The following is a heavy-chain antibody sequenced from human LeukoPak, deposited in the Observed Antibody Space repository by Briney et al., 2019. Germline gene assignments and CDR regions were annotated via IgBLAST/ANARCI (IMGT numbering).Heavy chain of an antibody. CDR2: IYYSGST. J-gene: IGHJ4*02. D-gene: IGHD2-15*01. Sequence: SETLSLTCTVSGGSISSYYWSWIRQPPGKGLEWIGYIYYSGSTNYNPSLKSRVTISVDTSKNQFSLKLSSVTAADTAAYYCATDCSGGSCYSDYWGQGTLVTVSS. V-gene: IGHV4-59*12. CDR3: ATDCSGGSCYSDY. CDR1: GGSISSYY.